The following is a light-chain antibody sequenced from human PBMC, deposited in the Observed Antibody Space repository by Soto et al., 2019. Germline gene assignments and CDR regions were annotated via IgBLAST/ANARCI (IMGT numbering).Light chain of an antibody. CDR2: DAS. CDR1: QRVSSY. V-gene: IGKV3-11*01. CDR3: QQRSNLPLT. J-gene: IGKJ5*01. Sequence: EIVLTQSPATLSLSPGERATLSCRASQRVSSYLAWYQQKPGQAPRLLIYDASNRATGIPARFSGSGSGTDFTLTISSLEPEDFAVYYCQQRSNLPLTFGQGTRLEIK.